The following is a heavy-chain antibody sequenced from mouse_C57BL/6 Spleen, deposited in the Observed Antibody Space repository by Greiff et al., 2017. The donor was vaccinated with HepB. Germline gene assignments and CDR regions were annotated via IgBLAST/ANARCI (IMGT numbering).Heavy chain of an antibody. D-gene: IGHD2-3*01. V-gene: IGHV3-6*01. CDR3: ARSYDGLGDY. J-gene: IGHJ4*01. Sequence: EVQLQQSGPGLVKPSQSLSLTCSVTGYSITSGYYWNWIRQFPGNKLEWMGYISYDGSNNYNPSLKNRISITRDTSKNQFFLKLNSVTTEDTATYYCARSYDGLGDYWGQGTSVTVSS. CDR1: GYSITSGYY. CDR2: ISYDGSN.